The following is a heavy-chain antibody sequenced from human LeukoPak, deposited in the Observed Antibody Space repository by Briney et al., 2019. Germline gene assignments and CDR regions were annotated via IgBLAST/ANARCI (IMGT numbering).Heavy chain of an antibody. CDR1: GFPFSSYW. CDR3: ARDVWTGVAVSDY. D-gene: IGHD6-19*01. CDR2: IKEDGSIQ. Sequence: PGGSLSLSCVASGFPFSSYWMTWVRQAPGKGLEWSANIKEDGSIQYYLDSVRGRFTISRDNAKTSVYLQLNSLRADDTAVYYCARDVWTGVAVSDYWGQGALVTVSS. V-gene: IGHV3-7*01. J-gene: IGHJ4*02.